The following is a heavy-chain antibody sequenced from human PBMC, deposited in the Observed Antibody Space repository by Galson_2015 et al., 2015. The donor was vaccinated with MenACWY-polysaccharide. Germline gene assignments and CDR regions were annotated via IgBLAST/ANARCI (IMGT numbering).Heavy chain of an antibody. J-gene: IGHJ5*02. D-gene: IGHD6-13*01. CDR2: IWYDGSNK. V-gene: IGHV3-33*08. CDR3: ARDRYSSSWNWFDP. Sequence: LRLSCAASGFTFSSYSMHWVRQAPGKGLEWVAVIWYDGSNKYYADSVKGRFTIPRDNSKNTLYLQMNSLRAEDTAVYYCARDRYSSSWNWFDPWGQGTLVTVSS. CDR1: GFTFSSYS.